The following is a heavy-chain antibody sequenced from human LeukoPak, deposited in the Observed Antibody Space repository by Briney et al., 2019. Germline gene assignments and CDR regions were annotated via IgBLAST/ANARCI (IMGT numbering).Heavy chain of an antibody. CDR2: ISWNSGSI. J-gene: IGHJ6*03. Sequence: PGGSLRLSCAASGFTFDDYAMHWVRQAPGKGLEWVSGISWNSGSIGYADSVKGRFTISRDNAKNSLYLQMNSLRAEDTALYYCARMGSSWNYYYYYMDVWGKGTTVTISS. V-gene: IGHV3-9*01. CDR1: GFTFDDYA. CDR3: ARMGSSWNYYYYYMDV. D-gene: IGHD6-13*01.